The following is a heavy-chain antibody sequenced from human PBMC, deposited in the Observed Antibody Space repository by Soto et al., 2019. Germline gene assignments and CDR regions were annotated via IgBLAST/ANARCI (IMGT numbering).Heavy chain of an antibody. Sequence: GGSLRLSCTASGFTFGDYAMSWFRQAPGKGLEWVGFIRSKAYGGTTEYAASVKGRFTISRDDSKSIAYLQMNSLKTEDTAVYYCTRDDYDFWSGSNPDYYYYMDVWGKRTTVTVSS. CDR3: TRDDYDFWSGSNPDYYYYMDV. D-gene: IGHD3-3*01. CDR2: IRSKAYGGTT. V-gene: IGHV3-49*03. J-gene: IGHJ6*03. CDR1: GFTFGDYA.